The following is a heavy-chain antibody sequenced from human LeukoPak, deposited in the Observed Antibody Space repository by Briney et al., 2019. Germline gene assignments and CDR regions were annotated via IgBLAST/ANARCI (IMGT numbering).Heavy chain of an antibody. J-gene: IGHJ4*02. Sequence: GGSLRLSCAASGFTFSSYAMSWVRQAPGKGLEWVSAISGSGGSTYYADSVSGRFTISRDNSKNSLYLQMNSLRAEDTAVYYCARGNLWFGELVYWGQGTLVTVSS. CDR1: GFTFSSYA. CDR2: ISGSGGST. V-gene: IGHV3-23*01. D-gene: IGHD3-10*01. CDR3: ARGNLWFGELVY.